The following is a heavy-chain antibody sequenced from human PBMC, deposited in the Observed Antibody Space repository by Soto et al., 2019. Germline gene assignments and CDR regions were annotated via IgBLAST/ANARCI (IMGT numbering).Heavy chain of an antibody. Sequence: SETLSLTCTVSGGSISSYYWSWIRQPPGKGLEWIGYIYYSGSTNYNPSLNSRVTISVDTSKNQSSLKLSSVTAADTTVFYCARGVWSGYSYYYGMDVWGQGTTVTVSS. V-gene: IGHV4-59*01. D-gene: IGHD3-3*01. CDR3: ARGVWSGYSYYYGMDV. CDR2: IYYSGST. CDR1: GGSISSYY. J-gene: IGHJ6*02.